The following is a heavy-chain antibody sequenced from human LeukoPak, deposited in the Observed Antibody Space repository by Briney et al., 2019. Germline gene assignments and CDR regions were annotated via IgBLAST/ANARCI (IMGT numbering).Heavy chain of an antibody. J-gene: IGHJ4*02. D-gene: IGHD2-15*01. Sequence: ASVKASCKASGYAFTGYYMHWVRQAPGQGLEWMGWINPNSGGTNYAQKFQGRVTMTRDTSISTAYMELSRLRSDDTAVYYCARDQGYCSGGSCYTFDYWGQGTLVTVSS. CDR1: GYAFTGYY. CDR2: INPNSGGT. V-gene: IGHV1-2*02. CDR3: ARDQGYCSGGSCYTFDY.